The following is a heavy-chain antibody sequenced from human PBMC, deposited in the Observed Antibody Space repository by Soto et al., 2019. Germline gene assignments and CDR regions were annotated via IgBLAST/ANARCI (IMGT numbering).Heavy chain of an antibody. CDR2: VSATGGST. Sequence: GGSLRLSCAASGFTFSSYAMTWVRQAPGKGLEWVSAVSATGGSTYYADSVTGRFTISRDNSKHTLYLEMNSLRGEDTAVYYCATYGSGTYPFFDFWGQGTLVTVSS. V-gene: IGHV3-23*01. CDR3: ATYGSGTYPFFDF. J-gene: IGHJ4*02. D-gene: IGHD3-10*01. CDR1: GFTFSSYA.